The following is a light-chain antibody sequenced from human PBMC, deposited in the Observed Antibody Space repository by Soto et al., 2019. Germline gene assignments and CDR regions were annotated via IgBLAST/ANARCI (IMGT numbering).Light chain of an antibody. Sequence: QSVLTQPPSVSGAPGQRVTISCTGSSSNIGAGYDVHWYQQLPGTAPKLLIYGNSNRPSGFPDRFSGSKSGTSASLAITGLQAEDEADYYCQSYDSSLRALVFGGGTKLTVL. CDR2: GNS. CDR1: SSNIGAGYD. V-gene: IGLV1-40*01. CDR3: QSYDSSLRALV. J-gene: IGLJ2*01.